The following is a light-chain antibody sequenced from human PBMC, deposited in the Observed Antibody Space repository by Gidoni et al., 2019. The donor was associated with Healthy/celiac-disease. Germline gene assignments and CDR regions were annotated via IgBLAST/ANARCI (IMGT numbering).Light chain of an antibody. Sequence: EIVLTQSPGTLSLSPGERATLSCRASQSVSSSYLAWYQQKPGQAPRLLIYGASSRATGIPDRFSGSGSGTDFTLTISRLEPEDFAVYYCQQYGSSPPLFTFGPXTKVDIK. J-gene: IGKJ3*01. CDR3: QQYGSSPPLFT. CDR1: QSVSSSY. CDR2: GAS. V-gene: IGKV3-20*01.